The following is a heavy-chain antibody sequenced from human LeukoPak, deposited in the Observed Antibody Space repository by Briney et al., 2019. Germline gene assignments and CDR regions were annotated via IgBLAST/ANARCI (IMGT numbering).Heavy chain of an antibody. D-gene: IGHD1-26*01. CDR1: GFTLSSYA. CDR3: ARDYGWYRTAAGTHDY. CDR2: ISYDGSNK. J-gene: IGHJ4*02. Sequence: GGSLRLSCAASGFTLSSYAMHGVRQAPGKGLEWVAVISYDGSNKYYADSVKGRFTISRDNSKNTLLLQMNSLRVEDTAVYYCARDYGWYRTAAGTHDYWGQGTLVTVSS. V-gene: IGHV3-30-3*01.